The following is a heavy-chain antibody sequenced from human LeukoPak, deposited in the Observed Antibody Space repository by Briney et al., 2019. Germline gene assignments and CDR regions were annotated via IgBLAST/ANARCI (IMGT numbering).Heavy chain of an antibody. J-gene: IGHJ4*02. Sequence: GGSLRLSCAASGFTFSSYSMNWVRQAPGKGLEWVANINQHESEKDYVDSVKGRFTISRDNAKNSLYLQMDSLRAEDTAVYYCARGGSTSSWYWRNWGQGTLVTVSS. V-gene: IGHV3-7*01. CDR2: INQHESEK. D-gene: IGHD6-13*01. CDR1: GFTFSSYS. CDR3: ARGGSTSSWYWRN.